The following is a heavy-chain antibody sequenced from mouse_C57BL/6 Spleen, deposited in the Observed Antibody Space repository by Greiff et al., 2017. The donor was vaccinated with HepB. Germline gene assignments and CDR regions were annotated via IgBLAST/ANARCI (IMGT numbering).Heavy chain of an antibody. V-gene: IGHV1-85*01. CDR3: AKGDSSGYVPY. D-gene: IGHD3-2*02. CDR1: GYTFTSYD. J-gene: IGHJ3*01. Sequence: QVQLQQSGPELVKPGASVKLSCKASGYTFTSYDINWVKQRPGQGLEWIGWIYPRDGSTKYNEKFKGKATLTVDTSSSTAYMELHSLTSGDSAVYFCAKGDSSGYVPYWGQGTLVTVSA. CDR2: IYPRDGST.